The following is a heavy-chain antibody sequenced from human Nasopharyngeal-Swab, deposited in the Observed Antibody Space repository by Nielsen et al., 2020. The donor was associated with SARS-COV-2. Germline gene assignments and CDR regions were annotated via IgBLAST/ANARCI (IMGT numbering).Heavy chain of an antibody. D-gene: IGHD6-6*01. CDR3: AKGTYSGSPGGMDV. V-gene: IGHV3-23*03. Sequence: GESLKISCAASGLTFSNYAMSWVRQAPGKGLEWVSVIYSGGNSTYYADSVKGRFAISRDNSKNTVYLQMNSLRAEDTAVYYCAKGTYSGSPGGMDVWGQGTTVTVSS. CDR2: IYSGGNST. J-gene: IGHJ6*02. CDR1: GLTFSNYA.